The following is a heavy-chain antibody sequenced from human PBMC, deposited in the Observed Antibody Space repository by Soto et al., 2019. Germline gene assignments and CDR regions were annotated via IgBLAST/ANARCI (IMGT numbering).Heavy chain of an antibody. V-gene: IGHV5-51*01. Sequence: GESLKISCKGSGYSFTSYWIGWVRQMPGKGLEWMGIIYPGDSDTRYSPSFQGQVTISADKSISTAYLQWSSLKASDTAMYYCARQGDYDSSGYYSSAFDIWGQGXMVTVPS. CDR1: GYSFTSYW. D-gene: IGHD3-22*01. J-gene: IGHJ3*02. CDR3: ARQGDYDSSGYYSSAFDI. CDR2: IYPGDSDT.